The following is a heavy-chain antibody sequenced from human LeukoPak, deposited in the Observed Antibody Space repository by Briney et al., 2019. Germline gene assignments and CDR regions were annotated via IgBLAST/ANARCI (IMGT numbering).Heavy chain of an antibody. Sequence: GGSLRLSCAASGFTVSSNYMTWVRQAPGKGLEWVANIKQDGNEKYYVDSVKGRFTISRDNAKNSLYLQMNSLRAEDTAVYYCARPLGKGQDYWGQGTLVTVSS. CDR3: ARPLGKGQDY. D-gene: IGHD7-27*01. V-gene: IGHV3-7*03. CDR2: IKQDGNEK. J-gene: IGHJ4*02. CDR1: GFTVSSNY.